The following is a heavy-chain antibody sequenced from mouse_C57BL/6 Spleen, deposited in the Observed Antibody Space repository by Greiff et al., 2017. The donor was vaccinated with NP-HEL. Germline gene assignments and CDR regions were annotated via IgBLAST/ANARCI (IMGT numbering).Heavy chain of an antibody. CDR3: ARHHYYGSSYDAMDY. J-gene: IGHJ4*01. Sequence: VKLQESGPGLVAPSQSLSITCTVSGFSLTSYGVHWVRQPPGKGLEWLVVIWSDGSTTYNSALKSRLSISKDNSKSQVFLKMNSLQTDDTAMYYCARHHYYGSSYDAMDYWGQGTSVTVSS. CDR1: GFSLTSYG. V-gene: IGHV2-6-1*01. D-gene: IGHD1-1*01. CDR2: IWSDGST.